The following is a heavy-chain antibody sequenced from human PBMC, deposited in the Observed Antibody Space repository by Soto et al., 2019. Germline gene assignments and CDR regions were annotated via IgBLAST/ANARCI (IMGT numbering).Heavy chain of an antibody. D-gene: IGHD2-15*01. CDR2: IYYSGST. J-gene: IGHJ4*02. CDR3: ARGVVVASTPFDY. Sequence: QVQLQESGPGLVKPSQTLSLTCTVSGGSISSASYYWSWIRQYPGKGLEWIGYIYYSGSTYYNPSLKRRVSISLDMSKNQFALNLTSVTAADTAVYYCARGVVVASTPFDYWGQGTLVTVSS. V-gene: IGHV4-31*03. CDR1: GGSISSASYY.